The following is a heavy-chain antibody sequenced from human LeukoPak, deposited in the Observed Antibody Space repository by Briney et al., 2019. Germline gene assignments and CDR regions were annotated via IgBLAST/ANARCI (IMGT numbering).Heavy chain of an antibody. Sequence: GESLKISFQGSGYGFTSYWIGLVHPMPGKGLEWMGIIYPGDSDSRYSPSFQGQVTISADTSISTAYLQWSSLKASDTAMYYCALPAASLGYGMDVWGQGTTVTVSS. CDR2: IYPGDSDS. V-gene: IGHV5-51*07. CDR3: ALPAASLGYGMDV. CDR1: GYGFTSYW. J-gene: IGHJ6*02. D-gene: IGHD2-2*01.